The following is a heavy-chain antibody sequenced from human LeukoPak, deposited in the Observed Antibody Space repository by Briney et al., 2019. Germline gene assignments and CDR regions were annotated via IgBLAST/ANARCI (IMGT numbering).Heavy chain of an antibody. Sequence: GGSLRLSCAESGFTFTRHWMHWVRQAPGKGLVWVSHISDDGKKTNYADSVKGRFTISRDVAKNTLHLQMDSLRVEDTAVYYCAASFRVTGSTNYYWGQGTMVTVSS. CDR1: GFTFTRHW. V-gene: IGHV3-74*01. J-gene: IGHJ4*02. CDR3: AASFRVTGSTNYY. D-gene: IGHD1-20*01. CDR2: ISDDGKKT.